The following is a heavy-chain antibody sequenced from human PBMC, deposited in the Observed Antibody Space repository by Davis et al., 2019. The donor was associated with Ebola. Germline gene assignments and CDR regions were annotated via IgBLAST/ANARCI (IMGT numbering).Heavy chain of an antibody. V-gene: IGHV4-61*10. J-gene: IGHJ5*02. D-gene: IGHD2-2*01. CDR1: GGSISSSSYY. CDR3: ARERRYCSSTSCLNWFDP. CDR2: INHSGAT. Sequence: PSETLSLTCTVSGGSISSSSYYWSWIRQPAGKGLEWIGEINHSGATNYNPSLKSRVTISVDTSKNQFSLKLSSVTAADTAVYYCARERRYCSSTSCLNWFDPWGQGTLVTVSS.